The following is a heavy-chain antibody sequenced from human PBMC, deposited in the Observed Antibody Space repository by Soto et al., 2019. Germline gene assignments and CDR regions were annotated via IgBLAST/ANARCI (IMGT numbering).Heavy chain of an antibody. D-gene: IGHD3-3*01. CDR3: AKGLRRSGYSALNWFDP. J-gene: IGHJ5*02. CDR1: GFTFSSYA. Sequence: EVQLLESGGGLVQPGGSLRLSCAASGFTFSSYAMSWVRQAPGKGLEWVSAISGSGGSTYYADSVKGRFTISRDNSKNTLYLQMNSLRVEDTAVYYCAKGLRRSGYSALNWFDPWGQGTLVTVSS. V-gene: IGHV3-23*01. CDR2: ISGSGGST.